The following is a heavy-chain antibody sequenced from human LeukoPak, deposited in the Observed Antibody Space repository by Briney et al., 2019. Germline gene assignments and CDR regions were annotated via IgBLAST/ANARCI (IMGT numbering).Heavy chain of an antibody. Sequence: SETLSLTCTVSGGSISSSSYYWGWIRQPPGKGLEWIGSMHYSRSTYYNPSLKSRVTISVDTSKNQFSLKLSSVTAADTAVYYCARVCSGGSCYSRGLTPPFDYWGQGTLVTVTS. CDR1: GGSISSSSYY. CDR3: ARVCSGGSCYSRGLTPPFDY. CDR2: MHYSRST. D-gene: IGHD2-15*01. J-gene: IGHJ4*02. V-gene: IGHV4-39*01.